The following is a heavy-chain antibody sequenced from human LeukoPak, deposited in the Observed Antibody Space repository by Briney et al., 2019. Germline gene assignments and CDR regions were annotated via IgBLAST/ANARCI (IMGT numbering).Heavy chain of an antibody. CDR2: IYISEDT. D-gene: IGHD2-15*01. CDR3: ARDWVVARSYQYYYYMDV. V-gene: IGHV4-4*07. CDR1: GASISDYY. Sequence: SETLSLTCTVSGASISDYYWSWIRQPAGKGLEWIGRIYISEDTNYNPSLRSRITMSVDTSKDQFSLKLSSVTAADTAVYYCARDWVVARSYQYYYYMDVWGKGTTVTVSS. J-gene: IGHJ6*03.